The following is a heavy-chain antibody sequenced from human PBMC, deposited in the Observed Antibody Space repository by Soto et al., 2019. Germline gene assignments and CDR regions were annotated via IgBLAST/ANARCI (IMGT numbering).Heavy chain of an antibody. Sequence: PSETLSLTCTVSGDSVTSVSDYWSWIRQPPGKGLEWTGYIYYSGSADYNPSLGSRVTISIDTSKNQFSLKLTSVTAADTAVYYCARGVGFGYYYYHMDLWGQGTTVTVYS. CDR3: ARGVGFGYYYYHMDL. D-gene: IGHD3-10*01. V-gene: IGHV4-61*01. J-gene: IGHJ6*02. CDR2: IYYSGSA. CDR1: GDSVTSVSDY.